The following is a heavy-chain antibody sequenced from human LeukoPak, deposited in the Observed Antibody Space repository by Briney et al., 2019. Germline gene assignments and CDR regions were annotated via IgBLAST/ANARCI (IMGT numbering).Heavy chain of an antibody. Sequence: GGSLRLSCAASGFTFSSYTMHWVRQAPGKGLEYVSVISSNGGSTYYANSVKGRFTISRDNSKNTLYLQMGSLRSDDTAVYYCARVPCTSAFCLNWFDPWGQGTLVTVSS. CDR3: ARVPCTSAFCLNWFDP. V-gene: IGHV3-64*01. J-gene: IGHJ5*02. CDR2: ISSNGGST. CDR1: GFTFSSYT. D-gene: IGHD2-2*01.